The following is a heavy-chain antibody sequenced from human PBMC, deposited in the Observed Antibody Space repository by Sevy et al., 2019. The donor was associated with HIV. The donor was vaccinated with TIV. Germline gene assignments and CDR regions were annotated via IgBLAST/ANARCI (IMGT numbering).Heavy chain of an antibody. CDR2: FDPEDGET. D-gene: IGHD6-6*01. V-gene: IGHV1-24*01. CDR3: AIFNIAARSDQDYYYYYYGMDV. CDR1: GYTLTELS. Sequence: ASVKVSCKVSGYTLTELSMHWVRQAPGKGLEWMGGFDPEDGETIYAQKFQGRVTMTEDTSTDTAYMELSSLRSEDTAVYYCAIFNIAARSDQDYYYYYYGMDVWGQGTTVTVSS. J-gene: IGHJ6*02.